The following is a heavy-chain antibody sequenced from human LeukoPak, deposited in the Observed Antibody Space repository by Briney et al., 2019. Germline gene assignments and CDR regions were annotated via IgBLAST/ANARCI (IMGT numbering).Heavy chain of an antibody. V-gene: IGHV3-23*01. D-gene: IGHD2-2*01. CDR1: GFTFSSYA. CDR3: AKDIVVVPAAIYSSSWYDY. CDR2: ISGSGGST. J-gene: IGHJ4*02. Sequence: PGGSLRLSCAASGFTFSSYAMSWVRQAPGKGLEWVSAISGSGGSTYYADSVKGRFTISRGNSKNTLYLQMNSLRAEDTAVYYCAKDIVVVPAAIYSSSWYDYWGQGTLVTVSS.